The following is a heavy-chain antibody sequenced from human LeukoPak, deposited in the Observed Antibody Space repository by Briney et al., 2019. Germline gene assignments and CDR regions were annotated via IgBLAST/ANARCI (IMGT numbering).Heavy chain of an antibody. V-gene: IGHV4-59*08. Sequence: PSETLSLTCSVSGGSISGYYWSWVRQPPGKGLQWIGYMYDTGHTMYNSTLRSRVTMSLDTSKNQFSLRLSSLTAADTAVYYCARYPFATPFDYWGPGTLVTVSS. CDR2: MYDTGHT. CDR1: GGSISGYY. J-gene: IGHJ4*02. CDR3: ARYPFATPFDY. D-gene: IGHD2-15*01.